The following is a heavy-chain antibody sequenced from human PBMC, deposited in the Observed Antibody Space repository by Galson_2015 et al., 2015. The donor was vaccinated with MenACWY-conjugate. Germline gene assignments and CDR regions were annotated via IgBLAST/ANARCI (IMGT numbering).Heavy chain of an antibody. V-gene: IGHV3-21*01. CDR2: ISATSVTI. J-gene: IGHJ5*02. CDR3: ARTSCSFAP. D-gene: IGHD2-21*01. CDR1: GFTFSSFC. Sequence: SLRLSCAASGFTFSSFCMNWVRQAPGKGLEWVSCISATSVTIYYADSVKGRFTISRDNAKNSLYLQMNSLRAEDTAVYYCARTSCSFAPWGRGTLVSVSS.